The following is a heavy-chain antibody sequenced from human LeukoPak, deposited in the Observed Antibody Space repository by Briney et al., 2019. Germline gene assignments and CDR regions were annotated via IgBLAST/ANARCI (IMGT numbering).Heavy chain of an antibody. D-gene: IGHD2-2*01. V-gene: IGHV1-69*01. CDR3: ARPRGRGQHYYYMDV. Sequence: GSSVKVSCKASGGTFSSYAISWVRQAPGQGLEWMGGIIPIFGTANYAQKFQGRVTITADESTSTAYMELSSLRSEDTAVYYCARPRGRGQHYYYMDVWGKGTTVTVSS. CDR2: IIPIFGTA. J-gene: IGHJ6*03. CDR1: GGTFSSYA.